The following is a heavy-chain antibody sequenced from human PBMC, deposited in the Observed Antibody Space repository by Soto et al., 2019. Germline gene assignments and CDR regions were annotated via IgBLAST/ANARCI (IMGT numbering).Heavy chain of an antibody. CDR1: GYTFTSYY. D-gene: IGHD5-12*01. CDR2: INPSGGST. V-gene: IGHV1-46*01. CDR3: ARDSVDIVATTRVSGGMDV. J-gene: IGHJ6*02. Sequence: QVQLVQSGAEVKKPGASVKVSCKASGYTFTSYYMHWVRQAPGQGPEWMGIINPSGGSTSYAKKFQGRVTMTRDTSTSTVYMELSSLRSEDTAVYYWARDSVDIVATTRVSGGMDVWGQGTTVTVSS.